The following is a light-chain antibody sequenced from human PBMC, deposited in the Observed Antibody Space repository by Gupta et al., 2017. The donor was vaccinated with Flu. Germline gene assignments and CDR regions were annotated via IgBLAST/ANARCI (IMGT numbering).Light chain of an antibody. V-gene: IGLV3-1*01. CDR2: QDN. J-gene: IGLJ2*01. CDR1: KVGDKY. Sequence: SYELTQAPSVSVSPGQTARITCSGDKVGDKYVHWYQQKPGQSPVLVLYQDNKRPSGIPERFSGSNAGNTATLTIGGTQTMDEADYFCQGWDTSPVFGGGTKLTVL. CDR3: QGWDTSPV.